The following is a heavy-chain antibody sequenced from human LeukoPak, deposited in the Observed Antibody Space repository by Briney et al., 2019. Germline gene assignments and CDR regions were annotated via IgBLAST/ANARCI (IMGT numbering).Heavy chain of an antibody. D-gene: IGHD5-12*01. CDR2: VLSRAGGGTI. Sequence: SGGSLRLSCAVSGLTFSNAWMNWVRQDPGKGLEWVGRVLSRAGGGTIDYAAPVKGRFTISRDDSKNALFLQMNSLRTEDTAVYYCVTGGGYNGLDYWGQGALVTVSS. V-gene: IGHV3-15*07. CDR1: GLTFSNAW. CDR3: VTGGGYNGLDY. J-gene: IGHJ4*02.